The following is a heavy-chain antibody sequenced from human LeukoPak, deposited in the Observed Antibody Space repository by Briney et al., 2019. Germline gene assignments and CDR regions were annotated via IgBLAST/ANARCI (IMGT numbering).Heavy chain of an antibody. D-gene: IGHD5-12*01. CDR1: GFTFSSYS. V-gene: IGHV3-21*01. Sequence: GGSLRLSCAASGFTFSSYSMNWVRQAPGKGLEWVSSISSSSSYIYYADSVKGRFTISRDNAKNSLYLQMNSLRAEDTAVYYCARELSDGGYAQDDGYFDYWGQGTLVTVSS. CDR3: ARELSDGGYAQDDGYFDY. J-gene: IGHJ4*02. CDR2: ISSSSSYI.